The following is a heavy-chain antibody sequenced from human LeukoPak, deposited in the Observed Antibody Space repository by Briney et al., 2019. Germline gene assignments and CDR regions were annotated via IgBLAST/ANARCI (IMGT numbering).Heavy chain of an antibody. J-gene: IGHJ4*02. CDR3: ARHSDRSGGSCYWGVFVDY. V-gene: IGHV5-51*01. D-gene: IGHD2-15*01. CDR1: GYSFTSYW. CDR2: IYPGDSDT. Sequence: GESLKISYKGSGYSFTSYWIGWVRQMPGKGLEWMGIIYPGDSDTRYSPSFQGQVTISADKSISTAYLQWSSLKASDTAMYYCARHSDRSGGSCYWGVFVDYWGQGTLVTVSS.